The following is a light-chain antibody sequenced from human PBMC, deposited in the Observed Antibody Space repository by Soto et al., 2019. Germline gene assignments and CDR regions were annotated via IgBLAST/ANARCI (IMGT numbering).Light chain of an antibody. CDR1: QSVNNNY. CDR2: GAS. V-gene: IGKV3-20*01. Sequence: EIVLTQSPDTLSLSPGERATLSCRASQSVNNNYLAWYQQKPGQAPRLLIYGASSRPGGIPDKFSGSGSGTDFTLTINRMEPEDFAVYYCQQYAGSPYTFAQGTKVDIK. J-gene: IGKJ2*01. CDR3: QQYAGSPYT.